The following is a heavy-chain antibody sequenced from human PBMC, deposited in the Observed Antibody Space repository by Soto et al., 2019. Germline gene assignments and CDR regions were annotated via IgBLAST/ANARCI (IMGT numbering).Heavy chain of an antibody. D-gene: IGHD6-19*01. Sequence: EVQLLESGGDLAQPGGSLRLSCAASGFTFGNYAMSWVRQAPGKGLEWVSGISASGRDTFYADSVKDRSTISRDSSKNILYLQMNSLRAEDTAIYYCAKGKTSGWFYFDYWGQGTLVTVSS. J-gene: IGHJ4*02. CDR1: GFTFGNYA. V-gene: IGHV3-23*01. CDR3: AKGKTSGWFYFDY. CDR2: ISASGRDT.